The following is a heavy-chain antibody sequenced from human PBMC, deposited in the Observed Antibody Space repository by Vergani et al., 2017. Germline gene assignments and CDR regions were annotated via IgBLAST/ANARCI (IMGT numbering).Heavy chain of an antibody. V-gene: IGHV5-51*01. CDR3: AGRLPAAHDAFDI. CDR1: GYSFTSYW. CDR2: IYTGDSDT. J-gene: IGHJ3*02. Sequence: EVQLVQSGAEVKKPGESLTISCTGSGYSFTSYWIGWVRQMPGKGLGWMWIIYTGDSDTRYSPSFQGQVTISADKSISTAYLQWSSRTASVTAMYYCAGRLPAAHDAFDIWGQGTMVTVSS. D-gene: IGHD2-2*01.